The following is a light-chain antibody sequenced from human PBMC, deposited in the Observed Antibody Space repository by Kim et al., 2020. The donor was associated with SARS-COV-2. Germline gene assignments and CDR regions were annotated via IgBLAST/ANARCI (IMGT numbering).Light chain of an antibody. V-gene: IGLV1-40*01. CDR2: VNS. CDR1: SSNSGAGYD. Sequence: VTISCTGSSSNSGAGYDVHWYHHLPGTAPKLLIYVNSNRPSGVPDRCSGFKSGTSASLAITGLQAADEADYYCQSYDTSLGGSRVFGGGTKLTVL. J-gene: IGLJ2*01. CDR3: QSYDTSLGGSRV.